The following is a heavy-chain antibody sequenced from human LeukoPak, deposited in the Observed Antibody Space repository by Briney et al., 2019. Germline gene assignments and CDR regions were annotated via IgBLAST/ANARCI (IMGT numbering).Heavy chain of an antibody. CDR1: GDSISRYY. J-gene: IGHJ3*02. V-gene: IGHV4-59*08. CDR3: ARSGYASGADAFDI. Sequence: PSETLSLTCTVSGDSISRYYWGWIRQPPGKGLEWIGYVYYSGSTQYNPSHNSRVTISVATSKKQFSLRLTSVTAADTAVYYCARSGYASGADAFDIWGQGAMVAVPS. CDR2: VYYSGST. D-gene: IGHD5-18*01.